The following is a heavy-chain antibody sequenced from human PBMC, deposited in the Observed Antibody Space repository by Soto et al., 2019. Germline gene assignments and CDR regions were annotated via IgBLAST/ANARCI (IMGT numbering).Heavy chain of an antibody. Sequence: PGGSLRLSCAASGFTFGSYAMSWVRQAPGKGLEWVSAISGLTYYADSVKGRFTISRDNSRNTLYLQMNSLRAEDTAVYYCARRAAVAGWAFFFDYWGQGTLVTVSS. CDR3: ARRAAVAGWAFFFDY. CDR2: ISGLT. D-gene: IGHD6-19*01. CDR1: GFTFGSYA. J-gene: IGHJ4*02. V-gene: IGHV3-23*01.